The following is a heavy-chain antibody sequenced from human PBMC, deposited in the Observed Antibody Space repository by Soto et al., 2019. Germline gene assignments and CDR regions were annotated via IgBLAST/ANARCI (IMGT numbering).Heavy chain of an antibody. Sequence: SAKVSCKASGGSFSNFGISWVRQAPGQGREWMGGIVPVFGRPNYAERFRGRLTITADESTSTGYVELISLRSDDTAVYYCAREGSGYNFWGQGTQVTVSS. D-gene: IGHD5-12*01. V-gene: IGHV1-69*13. CDR2: IVPVFGRP. CDR1: GGSFSNFG. CDR3: AREGSGYNF. J-gene: IGHJ4*02.